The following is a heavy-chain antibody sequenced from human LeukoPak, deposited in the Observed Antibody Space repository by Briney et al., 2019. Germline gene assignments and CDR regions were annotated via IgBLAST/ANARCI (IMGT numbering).Heavy chain of an antibody. CDR3: ARDGDYYDSSGYVLAY. V-gene: IGHV3-48*01. CDR1: GFTFSSYS. Sequence: GGSLRLSCAASGFTFSSYSMNWVRQGPGKGLEWVSYISNSGSTIYYADSVKGRFTISRDNAKNSLYLQMNSLRAEDTAVYYCARDGDYYDSSGYVLAYWGQGTLVTVSS. D-gene: IGHD3-22*01. J-gene: IGHJ4*02. CDR2: ISNSGSTI.